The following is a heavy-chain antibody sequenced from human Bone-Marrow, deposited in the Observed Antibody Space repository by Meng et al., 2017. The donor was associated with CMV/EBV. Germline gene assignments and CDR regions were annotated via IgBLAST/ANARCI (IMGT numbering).Heavy chain of an antibody. Sequence: GGSLRLSCAASGFTFSSYAMHWVRQAPGKGLEYVSAISSNGGSTYYADSVKGRFTISRDNSKNTLYLQMGSLRAEDMAVYYCARVTTVTTPYWGQGTLVTVYS. D-gene: IGHD4-11*01. CDR3: ARVTTVTTPY. J-gene: IGHJ4*02. V-gene: IGHV3-64*02. CDR1: GFTFSSYA. CDR2: ISSNGGST.